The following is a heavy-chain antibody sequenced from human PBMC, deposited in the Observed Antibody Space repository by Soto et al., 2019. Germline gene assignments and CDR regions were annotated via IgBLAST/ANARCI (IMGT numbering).Heavy chain of an antibody. Sequence: QVQLVQSGAEVKKPGASVKVSCKASGDTFTSYYMHWVRQAPGQGLEWMGIIDTSGGRTSIAQKLQGRVTMTRATSTTTGYVELSSRTPQDTAVDYYARERYCSGWEVSHLHYWGQGTLVTVSP. CDR3: ARERYCSGWEVSHLHY. CDR2: IDTSGGRT. D-gene: IGHD6-19*01. J-gene: IGHJ4*02. V-gene: IGHV1-46*04. CDR1: GDTFTSYY.